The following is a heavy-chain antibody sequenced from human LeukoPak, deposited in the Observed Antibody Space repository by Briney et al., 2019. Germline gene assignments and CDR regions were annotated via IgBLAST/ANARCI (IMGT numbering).Heavy chain of an antibody. V-gene: IGHV3-21*01. CDR1: GFSFRTYS. J-gene: IGHJ5*02. Sequence: GGSLRLSCAASGFSFRTYSMNWVRQAPGKGLEWVSSINSDSIWIYYADSVRGRFTISIDNTRNSLYLQMNSLRAEDTAVYYCARDYYYYDSSGYYYWFDPWGQGTLVTVSS. CDR2: INSDSIWI. D-gene: IGHD3-22*01. CDR3: ARDYYYYDSSGYYYWFDP.